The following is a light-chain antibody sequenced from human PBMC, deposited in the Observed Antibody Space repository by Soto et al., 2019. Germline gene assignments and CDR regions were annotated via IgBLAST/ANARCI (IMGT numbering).Light chain of an antibody. CDR1: SSDVGGYNY. J-gene: IGLJ1*01. CDR2: DVS. CDR3: CSYAGSYTSSHV. Sequence: QSALTQPRSVSGSPGQSVTISCTGTSSDVGGYNYVSWYQQHPGKAPKLMIYDVSKRPSGVPDRFSGSKSGNTASLTISGLQAEDEADYYCCSYAGSYTSSHVFGPGTKLTVL. V-gene: IGLV2-11*01.